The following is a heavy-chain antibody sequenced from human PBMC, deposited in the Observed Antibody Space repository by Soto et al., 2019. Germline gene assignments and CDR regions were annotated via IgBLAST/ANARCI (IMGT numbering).Heavy chain of an antibody. CDR3: PRVTTVTTGTADFDY. D-gene: IGHD4-17*01. CDR1: GDTFTSYG. Sequence: ASVKVSWKASGDTFTSYGIRWVRQAPGQGLEWMGWISAYNGNTNYAQKLQGRVTMTTDTSTSTAYMELRSLRSDDTAVYYCPRVTTVTTGTADFDYWGQGTLVTVSS. J-gene: IGHJ4*02. CDR2: ISAYNGNT. V-gene: IGHV1-18*01.